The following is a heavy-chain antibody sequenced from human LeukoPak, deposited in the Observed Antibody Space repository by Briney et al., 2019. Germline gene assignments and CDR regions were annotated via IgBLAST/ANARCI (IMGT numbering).Heavy chain of an antibody. J-gene: IGHJ3*01. CDR2: IYYSGST. CDR1: GGSISSYY. CDR3: ATPSSGYKIDAFDV. V-gene: IGHV4-59*01. D-gene: IGHD3-22*01. Sequence: SETLSLTCTVSGGSISSYYWSWIRQPPGKGLEWIGYIYYSGSTNYNPSHKSRVTISVDTSKNQFSLKLTSVTAADTAVYYCATPSSGYKIDAFDVWGQGTVVAVAS.